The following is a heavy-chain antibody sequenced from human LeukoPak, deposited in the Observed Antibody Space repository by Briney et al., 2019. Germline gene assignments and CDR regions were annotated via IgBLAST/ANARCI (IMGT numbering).Heavy chain of an antibody. CDR3: AKDDAGVPDY. D-gene: IGHD3-10*01. J-gene: IGHJ4*02. V-gene: IGHV3-30*18. Sequence: GRSLRLSCEASGYTFINHGLHWVRQAPGKGLEWVAVISYDGTDTFYADFVKGRFSISRDDSRNTLALQMNSLRLEDTAVYYCAKDDAGVPDYWGQGTLVLVSS. CDR1: GYTFINHG. CDR2: ISYDGTDT.